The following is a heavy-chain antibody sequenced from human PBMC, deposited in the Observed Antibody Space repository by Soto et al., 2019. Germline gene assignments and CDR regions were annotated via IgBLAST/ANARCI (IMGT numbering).Heavy chain of an antibody. CDR2: VNPNNGDT. J-gene: IGHJ4*02. Sequence: QVQLVQSGAELKKPGASVKVSCKASGYTFSNYDMNWVRQATGQGPEWIGWVNPNNGDTGYAQKFQGQVTLTTDISTTTAYMELTSLRSEDTAIYYCAKVSRKGSAIDFDYWGQGTLITLSS. D-gene: IGHD3-10*01. CDR1: GYTFSNYD. V-gene: IGHV1-8*01. CDR3: AKVSRKGSAIDFDY.